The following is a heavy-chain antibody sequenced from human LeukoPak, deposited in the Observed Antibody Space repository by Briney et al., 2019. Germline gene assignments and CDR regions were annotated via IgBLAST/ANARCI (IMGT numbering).Heavy chain of an antibody. CDR2: IHNSGRT. Sequence: KPSETLSLTCSVSGGSVSSYYWSWIRQSPGKGLEWIGYIHNSGRTNYNPSLKSRVTGFVDTSKNQVSLRLSSVTAADTAVYYGARMNDYGGNSVDYWGQGTLVTVAS. J-gene: IGHJ4*02. CDR1: GGSVSSYY. D-gene: IGHD4-23*01. V-gene: IGHV4-4*08. CDR3: ARMNDYGGNSVDY.